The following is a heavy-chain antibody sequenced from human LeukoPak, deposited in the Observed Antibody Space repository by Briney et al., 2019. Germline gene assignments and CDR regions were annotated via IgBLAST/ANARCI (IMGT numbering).Heavy chain of an antibody. CDR1: GGSFSGYY. J-gene: IGHJ1*01. Sequence: PSETLSLTCGVNGGSFSGYYWSWIRQPPGKGLEWIGEINHSGSTNYNPSLKSRVTISVDTSKNQFSLKLSSVTAADTAVYYCARQYSSGWYKGYFQYWGQGTLVTVS. D-gene: IGHD6-19*01. V-gene: IGHV4-34*01. CDR3: ARQYSSGWYKGYFQY. CDR2: INHSGST.